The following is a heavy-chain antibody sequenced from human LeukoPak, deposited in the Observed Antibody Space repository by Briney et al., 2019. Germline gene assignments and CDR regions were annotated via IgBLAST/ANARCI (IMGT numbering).Heavy chain of an antibody. J-gene: IGHJ4*02. CDR3: ARDSRGAAAGPDY. CDR2: INPNSGGT. D-gene: IGHD6-13*01. V-gene: IGHV1-2*02. Sequence: ASVKVSCKASGYTFTGYYMHWVRQAPGQGLEWMGWINPNSGGTNYAQKFQGRVTMTRDTSISTAYMELSRLRSDDTAVYYCARDSRGAAAGPDYWGQGTLVTVSS. CDR1: GYTFTGYY.